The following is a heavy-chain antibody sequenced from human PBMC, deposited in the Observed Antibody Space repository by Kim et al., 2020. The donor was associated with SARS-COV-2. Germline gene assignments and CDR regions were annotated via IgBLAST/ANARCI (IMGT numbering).Heavy chain of an antibody. CDR3: VRDPVDGYSLFDY. CDR2: IFSDGRI. J-gene: IGHJ4*02. V-gene: IGHV3-53*01. D-gene: IGHD4-4*01. CDR1: GFTMSSSH. Sequence: GGSLRLSCAASGFTMSSSHMNWVRQAPGKGLEWVSVIFSDGRISYARSVKGRFTISRDNSKNTVSLQVTSLRVEDTAVYYCVRDPVDGYSLFDYWGQGALVTVSS.